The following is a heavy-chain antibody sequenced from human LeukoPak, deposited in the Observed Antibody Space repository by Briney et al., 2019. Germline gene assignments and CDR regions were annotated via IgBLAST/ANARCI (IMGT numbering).Heavy chain of an antibody. D-gene: IGHD3-10*01. CDR2: IIPILGIA. J-gene: IGHJ5*02. V-gene: IGHV1-69*04. CDR3: ARVVLGSGAIFRFDP. Sequence: ASVKVSCKASGGTFSSYAISWVRQAPGQGLEWMGRIIPILGIANYAQKFQGRVTITADKSTSTAYMELSSLRSEDTAVYYCARVVLGSGAIFRFDPWGQGTLVTVSS. CDR1: GGTFSSYA.